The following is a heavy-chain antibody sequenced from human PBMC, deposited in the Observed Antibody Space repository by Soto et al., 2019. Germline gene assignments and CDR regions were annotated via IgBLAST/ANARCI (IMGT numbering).Heavy chain of an antibody. Sequence: QVQLQESGPGLVKPSETLSLTCTVSGGSISSYYWSWIRQPPGKGLEWIGYIYYSWSTNYNPSLKSRVTISVDTSKNQFSLKLSSVTAADTAVYYCARRYGVYFDYWGQGTLVTVSS. V-gene: IGHV4-59*08. J-gene: IGHJ4*02. CDR1: GGSISSYY. CDR3: ARRYGVYFDY. CDR2: IYYSWST. D-gene: IGHD4-17*01.